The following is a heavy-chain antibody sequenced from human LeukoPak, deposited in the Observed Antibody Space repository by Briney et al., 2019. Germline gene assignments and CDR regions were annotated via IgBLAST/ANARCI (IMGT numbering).Heavy chain of an antibody. CDR1: GFTFSSAW. V-gene: IGHV3-15*01. CDR2: IKSKTDGATT. Sequence: RPGGSLRLSCAASGFTFSSAWMSWVRQAPGKGLEWVGRIKSKTDGATTDYTAPVKGRFTISRDDSKNTLYLQMNSLKTEDTAAYYCTADLGTTSLQDYYYYMDVWGDGTTVTVSS. CDR3: TADLGTTSLQDYYYYMDV. J-gene: IGHJ6*03. D-gene: IGHD1-7*01.